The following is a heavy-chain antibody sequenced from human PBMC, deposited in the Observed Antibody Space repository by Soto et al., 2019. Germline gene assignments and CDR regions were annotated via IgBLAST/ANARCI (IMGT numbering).Heavy chain of an antibody. CDR3: ARVGSSGWSPDY. CDR1: GCSISGYY. CDR2: IFYSGVT. Sequence: XETLSLTCAVSGCSISGYYWTWIRQPPGKGLEWIGYIFYSGVTNYNPSLKSRVTLSVDTSKNQFSLKLRSVTAADTAVYYCARVGSSGWSPDYWGRGTLVTVSS. J-gene: IGHJ4*02. D-gene: IGHD6-19*01. V-gene: IGHV4-59*01.